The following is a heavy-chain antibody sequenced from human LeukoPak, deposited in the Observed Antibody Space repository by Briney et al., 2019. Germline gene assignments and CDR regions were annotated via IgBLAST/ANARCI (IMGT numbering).Heavy chain of an antibody. CDR1: GFTFSSYS. CDR3: ARDGGYSGYEEGDAFDI. D-gene: IGHD5-12*01. Sequence: GGSLRLSCAASGFTFSSYSMNWVRQAPGKGLEWVSSISSSSSYIYYADSVKGRFTISRDNAKNSLYLQMNSLRAEDTAVYYCARDGGYSGYEEGDAFDIWGQGTMVTVSS. CDR2: ISSSSSYI. V-gene: IGHV3-21*01. J-gene: IGHJ3*02.